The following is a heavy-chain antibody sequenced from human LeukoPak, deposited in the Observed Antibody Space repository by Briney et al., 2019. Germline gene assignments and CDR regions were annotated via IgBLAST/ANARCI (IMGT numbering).Heavy chain of an antibody. Sequence: PGGSLRLSCAASGFSFSTYGMHWVRQAPGKGLQWLAFIRDDGTDKYYADSVKGRFTISRDNAKNSLYLQMNSLRAEDTAVYYCARDFGARGWFDYWGQGTLVTVSS. V-gene: IGHV3-30*02. CDR1: GFSFSTYG. D-gene: IGHD6-19*01. CDR3: ARDFGARGWFDY. J-gene: IGHJ4*02. CDR2: IRDDGTDK.